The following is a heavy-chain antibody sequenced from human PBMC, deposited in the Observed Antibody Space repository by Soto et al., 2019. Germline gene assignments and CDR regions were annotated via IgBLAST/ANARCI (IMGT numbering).Heavy chain of an antibody. D-gene: IGHD4-17*01. Sequence: VASVKVSCKASGYTFTSYAMHWVRQAPGQRLEWMGWINAGNGNTKYSQKFQGRVTITRDTSASTAYMELSSLRSEDTAVYYCASAYGDYLTWAFDIWGQGTMVTVSS. V-gene: IGHV1-3*01. J-gene: IGHJ3*02. CDR3: ASAYGDYLTWAFDI. CDR1: GYTFTSYA. CDR2: INAGNGNT.